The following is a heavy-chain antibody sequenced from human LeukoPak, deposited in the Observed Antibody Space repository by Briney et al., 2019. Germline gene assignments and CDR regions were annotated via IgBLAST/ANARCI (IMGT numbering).Heavy chain of an antibody. D-gene: IGHD5-24*01. CDR1: GFIFSRYA. V-gene: IGHV3-33*01. CDR2: LWYDGSNK. CDR3: ARDDGGYGYSPFDY. J-gene: IGHJ4*02. Sequence: GGSLRLSCAASGFIFSRYAMHCVRQAPGKGLEWVAGLWYDGSNKYYAESVKGRFTISRDNSKNTLHLQMNSLRVEDTAVYYCARDDGGYGYSPFDYWGQGTQVTVSS.